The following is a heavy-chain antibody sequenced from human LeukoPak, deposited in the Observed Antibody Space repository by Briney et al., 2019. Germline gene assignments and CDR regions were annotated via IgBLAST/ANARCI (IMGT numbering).Heavy chain of an antibody. CDR1: GGSFSGYY. CDR2: INHSGST. D-gene: IGHD3-10*01. Sequence: PLETLSLTCAVYGGSFSGYYWSWIRQPPGKGLEWIGEINHSGSTNYNPSLKSRVTISVDTSKNQFSLKLSSVTAADTAVYYCARDPQVLLWFGELPDYWGQGTLVTVSS. CDR3: ARDPQVLLWFGELPDY. J-gene: IGHJ4*02. V-gene: IGHV4-34*01.